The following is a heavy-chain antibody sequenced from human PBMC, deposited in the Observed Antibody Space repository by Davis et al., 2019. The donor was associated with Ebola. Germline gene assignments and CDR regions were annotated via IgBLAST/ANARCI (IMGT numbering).Heavy chain of an antibody. Sequence: PGGSLRLSCAASGFTFSSYAMHWVRQAPGKGLEWVAVISYDGSNKYYADSVKGRFTISRDDSKSIAYLQMNSLKTEDTAMYYCTRGRYNFDYWGQGTLVTVSS. J-gene: IGHJ4*02. CDR2: ISYDGSNK. V-gene: IGHV3-30-3*01. D-gene: IGHD5-18*01. CDR1: GFTFSSYA. CDR3: TRGRYNFDY.